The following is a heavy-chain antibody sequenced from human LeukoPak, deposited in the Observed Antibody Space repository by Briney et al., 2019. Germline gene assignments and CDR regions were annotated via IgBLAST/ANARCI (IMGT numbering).Heavy chain of an antibody. D-gene: IGHD2-2*01. CDR2: IIPILGIA. Sequence: GASVKVSCKASGGTFSSYAISWVRQAPGQGLEWMGRIIPILGIANYAQKFQGRVTITADESTSTAYMELSSLRSEDTAVYYCARAVIPGAIAHYMDVWGKGTTVTVSS. CDR3: ARAVIPGAIAHYMDV. J-gene: IGHJ6*03. CDR1: GGTFSSYA. V-gene: IGHV1-69*04.